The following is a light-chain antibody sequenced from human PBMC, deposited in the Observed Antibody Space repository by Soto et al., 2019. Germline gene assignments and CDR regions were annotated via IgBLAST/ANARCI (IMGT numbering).Light chain of an antibody. Sequence: SALTQPASVSGSPGQSITISCTGTSSDVGGYKYVSWYQHHPGKAPKLMIYEVSNRPSGVSNRFSGSKSGNTASLTISGLQAEDEADYYCSSYTSSSTLVFGGGTKLTVL. CDR2: EVS. J-gene: IGLJ2*01. CDR3: SSYTSSSTLV. V-gene: IGLV2-14*01. CDR1: SSDVGGYKY.